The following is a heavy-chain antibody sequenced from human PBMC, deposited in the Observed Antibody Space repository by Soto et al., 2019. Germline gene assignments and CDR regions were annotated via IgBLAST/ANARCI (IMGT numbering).Heavy chain of an antibody. D-gene: IGHD2-2*01. V-gene: IGHV1-2*04. CDR2: INPNSGGT. J-gene: IGHJ5*02. CDR1: GYTFTGYY. CDR3: ARALGYCSSTSCYVVGGWFDP. Sequence: ASVKVSCKASGYTFTGYYMRWVRQAPGQGLEWMGWINPNSGGTNYAQKFQGWVTMTRDTSISTAYMELSRLRSDDTAVYYCARALGYCSSTSCYVVGGWFDPWGQGTLVTVSS.